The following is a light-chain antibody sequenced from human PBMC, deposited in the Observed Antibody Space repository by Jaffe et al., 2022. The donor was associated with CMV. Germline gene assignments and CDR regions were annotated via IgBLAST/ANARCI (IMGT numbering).Light chain of an antibody. V-gene: IGKV3-20*01. CDR2: ATS. CDR1: QSVSSSD. J-gene: IGKJ4*01. Sequence: EVVLTQSPATLSLSPGERATLSCRASQSVSSSDLAWYQQKPGQAPRLLIYATSSRATGIPDRFSGSGSGTDFTLTISRLEPEDFAVYFCQFYGTSPLTFGGGTKVEIK. CDR3: QFYGTSPLT.